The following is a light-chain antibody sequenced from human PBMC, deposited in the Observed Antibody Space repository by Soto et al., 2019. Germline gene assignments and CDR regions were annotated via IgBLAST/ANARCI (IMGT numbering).Light chain of an antibody. J-gene: IGKJ4*01. CDR2: GAS. CDR3: QQYNTWPLT. Sequence: EIVMTHSPATLSGSPGERATLSCRASQSVRSTLAWYQQKPGQAPRLLIDGASTRATGIPARFSGSGSGTEFTLTISSLQSEDVAVYYCQQYNTWPLTFGGGTKVEIK. V-gene: IGKV3-15*01. CDR1: QSVRST.